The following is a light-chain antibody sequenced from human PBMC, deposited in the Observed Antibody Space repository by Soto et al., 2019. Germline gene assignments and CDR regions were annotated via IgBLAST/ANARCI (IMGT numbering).Light chain of an antibody. V-gene: IGLV2-14*01. CDR1: SSDVGGHDY. CDR3: SSYSSTTLV. CDR2: EVR. Sequence: QSARTQRASLSGSPGQSITISCTGTSSDVGGHDYVSWYQQHPGKAPKLIIYEVRNRPSGVSNRFSGYKSGNTASLTISGLQAEDEADYYCSSYSSTTLVFGTGTKVTVL. J-gene: IGLJ1*01.